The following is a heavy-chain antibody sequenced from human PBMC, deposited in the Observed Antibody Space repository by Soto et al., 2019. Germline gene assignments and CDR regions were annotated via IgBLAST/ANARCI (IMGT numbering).Heavy chain of an antibody. CDR3: ARTVREHIFGVSHYYGMDV. V-gene: IGHV1-69*13. CDR2: IIPIFGTA. CDR1: GGTFSSYA. J-gene: IGHJ6*02. Sequence: AASVKVSCKASGGTFSSYAISWVRQAPGQGLEWMGGIIPIFGTANYAQKFQGRVTITADESTSTAYMELSSLRSEDTAVYYCARTVREHIFGVSHYYGMDVWGQGTTVTVSS. D-gene: IGHD3-16*01.